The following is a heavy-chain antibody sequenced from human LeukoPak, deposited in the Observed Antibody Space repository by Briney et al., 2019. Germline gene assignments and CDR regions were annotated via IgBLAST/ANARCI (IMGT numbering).Heavy chain of an antibody. V-gene: IGHV3-48*03. Sequence: GGSLRLSCVASGFTINTYDINWVRQAPGRGLEWVSHISSSGSTTDYADSVKGRFTVSRDNAKSSLYLQMNSLRAEDTAVYYCARSATGRGMDVWGKGTTVTVSS. CDR1: GFTINTYD. J-gene: IGHJ6*04. CDR3: ARSATGRGMDV. CDR2: ISSSGSTT. D-gene: IGHD7-27*01.